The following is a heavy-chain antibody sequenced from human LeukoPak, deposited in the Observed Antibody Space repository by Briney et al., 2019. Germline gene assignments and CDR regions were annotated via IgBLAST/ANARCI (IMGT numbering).Heavy chain of an antibody. CDR3: ARVKKLMPEFEF. V-gene: IGHV1-2*02. D-gene: IGHD2-2*01. CDR1: GGTFSTYA. Sequence: ASVKVSCKASGGTFSTYAISWVRQAPGQGLERMGWINPNSGATKYAQKFQGRVSMTRDTSINTAYMDLTNLRSDDTAIFYCARVKKLMPEFEFWGQGTLVTVSS. J-gene: IGHJ4*02. CDR2: INPNSGAT.